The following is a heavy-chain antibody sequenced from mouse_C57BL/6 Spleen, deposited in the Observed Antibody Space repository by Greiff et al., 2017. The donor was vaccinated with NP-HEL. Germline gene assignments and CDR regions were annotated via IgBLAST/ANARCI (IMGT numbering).Heavy chain of an antibody. CDR3: ARRDGGYFDV. V-gene: IGHV2-2*01. Sequence: QVHVKQSGPGLVQPSQSLSITCTVSGFSLTSYGVHWVRQSPGRGLEWLGVIWSGGSTDYNAAFISRLSISKDNSKSQVFFKMNSLQADDTAIYYCARRDGGYFDVWGTGTTVTVSS. CDR1: GFSLTSYG. D-gene: IGHD3-3*01. CDR2: IWSGGST. J-gene: IGHJ1*03.